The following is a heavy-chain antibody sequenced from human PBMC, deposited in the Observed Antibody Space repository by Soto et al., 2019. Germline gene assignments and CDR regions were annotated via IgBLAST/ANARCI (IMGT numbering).Heavy chain of an antibody. Sequence: ASETLSLTCAVYGGSFSGYYWSWIRQPPGKGLEWIGEINHSGSTNYNPSLKSRVTISVDTSKNQFSLKLSSVTAADTAVYYCASEDDSSGYYYERAFDIWGQGTMVTVSS. CDR3: ASEDDSSGYYYERAFDI. CDR1: GGSFSGYY. D-gene: IGHD3-22*01. J-gene: IGHJ3*02. V-gene: IGHV4-34*01. CDR2: INHSGST.